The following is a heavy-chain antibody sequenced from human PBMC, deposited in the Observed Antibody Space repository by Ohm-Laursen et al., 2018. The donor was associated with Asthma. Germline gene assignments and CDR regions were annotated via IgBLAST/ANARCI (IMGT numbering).Heavy chain of an antibody. CDR1: GYTFSRYS. Sequence: SLRLSCTASGYTFSRYSIHWVRQIPGKGLEWVASISTASSFIYYADSVRGRFTTSRDNARNSVYLQMNSLRAEDTAVYYCSNLVDVWGQGTTVTVSS. CDR2: ISTASSFI. V-gene: IGHV3-21*01. J-gene: IGHJ6*02. CDR3: SNLVDV. D-gene: IGHD3-16*01.